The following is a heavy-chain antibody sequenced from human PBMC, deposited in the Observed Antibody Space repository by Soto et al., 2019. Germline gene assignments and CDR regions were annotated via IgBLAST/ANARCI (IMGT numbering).Heavy chain of an antibody. Sequence: PVGSIRLSCAASGFTFSSYSMSWVRQAPGKGLEWVSYISSSSSTIYYADSVKGRFTISRDNAKNSLYLQMNSLRAEDTAVYYCARSPPQLVLDYWGQGTLVTVSS. CDR3: ARSPPQLVLDY. J-gene: IGHJ4*02. V-gene: IGHV3-48*01. CDR2: ISSSSSTI. CDR1: GFTFSSYS. D-gene: IGHD6-6*01.